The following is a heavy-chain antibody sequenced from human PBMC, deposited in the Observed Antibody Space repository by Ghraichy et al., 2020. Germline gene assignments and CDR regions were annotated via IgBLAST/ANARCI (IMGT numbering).Heavy chain of an antibody. CDR1: GFTFSSYA. CDR2: ISYDGSNK. V-gene: IGHV3-30*04. Sequence: GALRLSCAASGFTFSSYAMHWVRQAPGKGLEWVAVISYDGSNKYYADSVKGRFTISRDNSKNTLYLQMNSLRAEDTAVYYCARDEHYYDSSGYYSPGGYWGQGTLVTVSS. CDR3: ARDEHYYDSSGYYSPGGY. D-gene: IGHD3-22*01. J-gene: IGHJ4*02.